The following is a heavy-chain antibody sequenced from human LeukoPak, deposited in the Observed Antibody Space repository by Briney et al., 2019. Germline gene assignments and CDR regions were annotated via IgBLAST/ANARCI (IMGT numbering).Heavy chain of an antibody. V-gene: IGHV4-34*01. CDR1: GGSFSGYY. J-gene: IGHJ4*02. Sequence: SETLSLTCAVYGGSFSGYYWSWIRQPPGKGLEWIGEINHSGSTNYNPSLKSRVTISVDTSKNQFSLKLSSVTAADTAVYYCARDGDIAAADLFDYWGQGTLVTVSS. CDR3: ARDGDIAAADLFDY. D-gene: IGHD6-13*01. CDR2: INHSGST.